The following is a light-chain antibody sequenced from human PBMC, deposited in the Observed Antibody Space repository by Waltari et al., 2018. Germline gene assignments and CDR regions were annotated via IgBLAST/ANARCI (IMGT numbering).Light chain of an antibody. J-gene: IGLJ2*01. CDR2: DVN. CDR3: SSFTSSSTYVL. Sequence: QSALTQPASVSGSPGQSITISCTGTSSDFGSYNLVYWYQQHPGKAPKLVIYDVNKRPSGVSNRFSGYKSGNTASLTISGLQAEDEADYHCSSFTSSSTYVLFGGGTRLTVL. V-gene: IGLV2-14*02. CDR1: SSDFGSYNL.